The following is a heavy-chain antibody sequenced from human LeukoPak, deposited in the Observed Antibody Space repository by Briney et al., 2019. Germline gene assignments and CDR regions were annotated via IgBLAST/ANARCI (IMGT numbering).Heavy chain of an antibody. V-gene: IGHV3-74*01. CDR2: INSDGSST. Sequence: PGGSLRLSCAASGFTFSSYWMHWVRQAPGKGLEWVSRINSDGSSTSYADSVKGRFTISRDNAKNTLYLQMNRLRVEDTAVHYCARDLPREGRYRVYYYMDVWGKGTTVTVSS. CDR1: GFTFSSYW. D-gene: IGHD1-26*01. CDR3: ARDLPREGRYRVYYYMDV. J-gene: IGHJ6*03.